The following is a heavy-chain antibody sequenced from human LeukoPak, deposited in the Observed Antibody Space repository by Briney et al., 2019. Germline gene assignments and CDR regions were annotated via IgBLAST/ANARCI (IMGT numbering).Heavy chain of an antibody. Sequence: SGTLSLTCTVSGDSISRSTYYWAWIRQPPGKGLEWIGSVYYGRSRYFNPSLESRTPISVDTSKNHFSLKMSSLTATDTAVYYCASSSGTGTFSFWGQGTLVTVSS. CDR2: VYYGRSR. J-gene: IGHJ4*02. CDR1: GDSISRSTYY. CDR3: ASSSGTGTFSF. V-gene: IGHV4-39*02. D-gene: IGHD6-25*01.